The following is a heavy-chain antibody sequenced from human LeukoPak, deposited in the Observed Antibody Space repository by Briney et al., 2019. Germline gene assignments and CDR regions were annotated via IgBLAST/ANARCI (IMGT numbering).Heavy chain of an antibody. CDR3: AKDQKPDSGYDIDH. D-gene: IGHD5-12*01. Sequence: GGSLRLSCAASGFTISSYGMNWVRQAPMKGLECVSVIFGSGDTTYYADSVKGRFTISRDKSKNTLYLQMHSLRAEDTAVYYCAKDQKPDSGYDIDHWGQGTLVTVSS. CDR1: GFTISSYG. J-gene: IGHJ4*02. CDR2: IFGSGDTT. V-gene: IGHV3-23*01.